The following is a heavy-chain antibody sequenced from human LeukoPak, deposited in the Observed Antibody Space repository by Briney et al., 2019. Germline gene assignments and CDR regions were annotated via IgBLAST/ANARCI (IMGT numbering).Heavy chain of an antibody. V-gene: IGHV4-4*07. D-gene: IGHD1-20*01. CDR3: ARGVTGTTFDYYYYDMDV. Sequence: PSETLSLTCTVSGDSFSSFYWNWIRQPAGRGLEWIGRIYTSGSTNYNPSLKSRVTISVDTSKNQFSLKLSSVTAADTAVYYCARGVTGTTFDYYYYDMDVWGQGTTVTVSS. CDR2: IYTSGST. CDR1: GDSFSSFY. J-gene: IGHJ6*02.